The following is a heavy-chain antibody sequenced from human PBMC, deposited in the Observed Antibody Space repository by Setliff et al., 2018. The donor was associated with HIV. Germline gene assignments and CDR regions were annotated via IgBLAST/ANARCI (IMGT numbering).Heavy chain of an antibody. CDR1: SGSISSSNW. J-gene: IGHJ4*02. Sequence: PSETLSLTCAVSSGSISSSNWWSWVRQPPGKELEWIGEIYHSGSTNYNPSLKSRVTISLDRFKNQFSLKLTSVTAADTAVYYCASRVPAARHFDYWGQGTLVTVS. CDR3: ASRVPAARHFDY. V-gene: IGHV4-4*02. D-gene: IGHD2-2*01. CDR2: IYHSGST.